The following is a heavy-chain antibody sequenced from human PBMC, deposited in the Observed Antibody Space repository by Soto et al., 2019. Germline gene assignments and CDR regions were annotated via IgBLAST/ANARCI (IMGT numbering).Heavy chain of an antibody. CDR1: GGTFSRYT. CDR3: ASHFTGVLVLGTSPPGGDNYGWDV. CDR2: IIPILDTP. V-gene: IGHV1-69*08. D-gene: IGHD2-8*02. J-gene: IGHJ6*02. Sequence: QVQLVQSGAEVKKPGSSVKVSCKASGGTFSRYTFTWVRQAPGQGLEWMGRIIPILDTPNYAKNFQGRVTITSDKSPIPAFMELSSLRSADPPGYYCASHFTGVLVLGTSPPGGDNYGWDVWGQGTTVTVSS.